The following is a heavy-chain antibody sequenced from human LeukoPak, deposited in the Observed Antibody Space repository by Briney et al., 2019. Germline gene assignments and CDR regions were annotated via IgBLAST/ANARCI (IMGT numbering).Heavy chain of an antibody. Sequence: ASVKVSCKASGGTFSSYAISWVRQAPGQGLEWMGGIIPIFGTANYAQKFQGRVTITADESTSTAYMELSSLRSEDTAVYYCARDDLRFLDPTQRGWFDPWGQGTLVTVSS. D-gene: IGHD3-3*01. CDR1: GGTFSSYA. J-gene: IGHJ5*02. CDR3: ARDDLRFLDPTQRGWFDP. CDR2: IIPIFGTA. V-gene: IGHV1-69*01.